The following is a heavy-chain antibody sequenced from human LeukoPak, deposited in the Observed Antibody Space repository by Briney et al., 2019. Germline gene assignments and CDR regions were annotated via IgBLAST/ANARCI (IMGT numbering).Heavy chain of an antibody. CDR2: IRYDGGNK. CDR3: AKDPKSYSGYDPIDY. D-gene: IGHD5-12*01. Sequence: GGSLRLSCAASGFTFSSYGMHWVRQAPGKGLEWVAFIRYDGGNKYYADSVKGRFTISRDNSKNTLYLQMNSLRAEDTAVYYCAKDPKSYSGYDPIDYWGQGTLVTVSS. J-gene: IGHJ4*02. CDR1: GFTFSSYG. V-gene: IGHV3-30*02.